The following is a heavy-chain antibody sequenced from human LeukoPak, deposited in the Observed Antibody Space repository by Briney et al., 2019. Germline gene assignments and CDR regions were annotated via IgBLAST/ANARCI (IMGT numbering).Heavy chain of an antibody. J-gene: IGHJ4*02. V-gene: IGHV1-69*05. CDR3: ARDSGPKVGFDY. CDR2: IIPIFGTA. CDR1: GGTFSSYA. Sequence: GASVKVSCKASGGTFSSYAISWVRQAPGQGLEWMGGIIPIFGTANYAQKFQGRVTITTDESTSTAYMELSSLRSEDTAVYYCARDSGPKVGFDYWGQGTPVTVSS. D-gene: IGHD1-26*01.